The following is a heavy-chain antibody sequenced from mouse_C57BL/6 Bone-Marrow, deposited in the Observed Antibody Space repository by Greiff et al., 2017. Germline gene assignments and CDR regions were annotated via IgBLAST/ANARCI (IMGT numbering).Heavy chain of an antibody. V-gene: IGHV5-17*01. D-gene: IGHD1-1*01. Sequence: EVQLQASGGGLVKPGGSLKLSCAASGFTFSDYGMHWVRQAPEKGLEWVAYISSGSSTIYYADTVKGRFTISRDNAKNTLFLQMTSLRSEDTAMYYCASSGSSYDYYAMDYWGQGTSVTVSS. J-gene: IGHJ4*01. CDR2: ISSGSSTI. CDR1: GFTFSDYG. CDR3: ASSGSSYDYYAMDY.